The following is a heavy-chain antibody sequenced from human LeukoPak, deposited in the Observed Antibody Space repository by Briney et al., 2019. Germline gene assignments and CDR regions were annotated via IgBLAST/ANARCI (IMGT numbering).Heavy chain of an antibody. D-gene: IGHD6-13*01. CDR3: ASLGGSSSQRWVAFDI. Sequence: SVKVSCKASGGTFSSYAISWVRQAPGQGLEWMGGIIPIFGTASYAQKFQGRVTMTRDTSTSTVYMELSSLRSEDTAVYYCASLGGSSSQRWVAFDIWGQGTMVTVSS. V-gene: IGHV1-69*05. CDR2: IIPIFGTA. CDR1: GGTFSSYA. J-gene: IGHJ3*02.